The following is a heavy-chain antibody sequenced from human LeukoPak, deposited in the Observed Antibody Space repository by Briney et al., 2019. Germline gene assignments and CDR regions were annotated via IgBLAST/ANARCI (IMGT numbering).Heavy chain of an antibody. CDR3: ARDENYGGNSVAGETDAFDI. CDR1: GFTFTTYA. CDR2: ISGSGGGT. D-gene: IGHD4-23*01. Sequence: PGGSLRLSCAASGFTFTTYAMSWVRQAPGKGLEWVSTISGSGGGTYYADSVKGRFTISRDNAKNSLYLQMNSLRAEDTAVYYCARDENYGGNSVAGETDAFDIWGQGTMVTVSS. V-gene: IGHV3-23*01. J-gene: IGHJ3*02.